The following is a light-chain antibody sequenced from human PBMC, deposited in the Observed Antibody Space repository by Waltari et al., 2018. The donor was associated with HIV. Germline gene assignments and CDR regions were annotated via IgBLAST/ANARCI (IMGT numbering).Light chain of an antibody. V-gene: IGLV1-47*01. CDR3: STWDNSLSHWV. CDR1: ISNLGGNF. CDR2: RTE. J-gene: IGLJ3*02. Sequence: QSVVTQPPSASGTPGQNISISCSGDISNLGGNFVYWYQQRPGAAPRLLIYRTEPRASGVPGRFSCPKFDTSPSLAISGLRSEDEADYHCSTWDNSLSHWVFGGGTKVTVL.